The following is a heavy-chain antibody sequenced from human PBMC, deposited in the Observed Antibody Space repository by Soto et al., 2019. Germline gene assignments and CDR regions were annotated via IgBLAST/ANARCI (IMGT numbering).Heavy chain of an antibody. D-gene: IGHD3-22*01. J-gene: IGHJ4*02. CDR1: GCSISSSGYS. CDR2: IYYAGTT. V-gene: IGHV4-61*05. Sequence: PSETLSLTYAVSGCSISSSGYSWSWIQHPPGNGLEWIGYIYYAGTTTYNPSLMIRVSFSLDTSKNEVSLKLTSVTAADTAVYYCARLGAYYQALDSGGPGTVVTV. CDR3: ARLGAYYQALDS.